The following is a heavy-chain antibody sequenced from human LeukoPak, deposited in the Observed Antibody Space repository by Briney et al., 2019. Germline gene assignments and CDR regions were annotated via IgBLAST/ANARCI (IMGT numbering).Heavy chain of an antibody. D-gene: IGHD5-18*01. CDR3: ARARGYSYGSYMDV. J-gene: IGHJ6*03. V-gene: IGHV3-53*01. CDR1: GFTVSSNY. Sequence: GGSLRLSCAASGFTVSSNYMSWVRQAPGKGLEWVSIIYSGGSTFYADSVKGRFTISRDNSKNTLYLQMNSLRAEDTAVYYCARARGYSYGSYMDVWGKGTTVTVSS. CDR2: IYSGGST.